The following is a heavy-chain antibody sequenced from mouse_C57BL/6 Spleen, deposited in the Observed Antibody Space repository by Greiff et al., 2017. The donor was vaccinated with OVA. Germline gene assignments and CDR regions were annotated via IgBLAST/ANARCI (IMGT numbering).Heavy chain of an antibody. CDR2: INPGSGGT. J-gene: IGHJ3*01. V-gene: IGHV1-54*01. CDR1: GYAFTNYL. Sequence: QVQLQQSGAELVRPGTSVKVSCKASGYAFTNYLIEWVKQRPGQGLEWIGVINPGSGGTNYNEKFKGKATLTADKSSSTAYMQLSSLTSEDSAVYFCARSAEYDRGFAYWGQGTLVTVSA. D-gene: IGHD2-10*02. CDR3: ARSAEYDRGFAY.